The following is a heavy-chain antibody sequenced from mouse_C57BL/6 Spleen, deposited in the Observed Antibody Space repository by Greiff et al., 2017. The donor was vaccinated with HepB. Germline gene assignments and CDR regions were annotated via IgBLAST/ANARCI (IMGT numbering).Heavy chain of an antibody. CDR2: IDPEDGDT. J-gene: IGHJ3*01. D-gene: IGHD1-1*01. CDR1: GFNIKDYY. CDR3: TTVYYGSSIAY. V-gene: IGHV14-1*01. Sequence: EVQLKQSGAELVRPGASVKLSCTASGFNIKDYYMHWVKQRPEQGLEWIGRIDPEDGDTEYAPKFQGKATMTADTSSNTAYLQLSSLTSEDTAVYYCTTVYYGSSIAYWGQGTLVTVSA.